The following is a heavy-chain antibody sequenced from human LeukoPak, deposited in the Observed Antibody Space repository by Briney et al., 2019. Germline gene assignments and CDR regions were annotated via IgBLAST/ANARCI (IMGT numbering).Heavy chain of an antibody. CDR1: GFTFSSYA. J-gene: IGHJ4*02. CDR2: INSDGSSI. Sequence: GGSLRLSCAASGFTFSSYAMSWVRQAPGKGLVWVSRINSDGSSIDYADSVKGRFTISRDNAKNTLYLQMNSLRAEDTAVYYCARVKTPGFWSGRYFDCWGQGTLVTVSS. D-gene: IGHD3-3*01. CDR3: ARVKTPGFWSGRYFDC. V-gene: IGHV3-74*01.